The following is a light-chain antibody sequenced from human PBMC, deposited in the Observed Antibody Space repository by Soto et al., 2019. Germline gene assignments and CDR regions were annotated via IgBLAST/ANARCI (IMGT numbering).Light chain of an antibody. J-gene: IGKJ1*01. V-gene: IGKV3-20*01. CDR1: QSVSNRY. CDR3: QQYRSSSWT. Sequence: EIVLTQSPGTLSLSPGERATLSCRASQSVSNRYLAWYQQKPGQAPRLLIYGASSRATGIPDRFSGSGSGPDFTPTISRLEHEDFAVYYCQQYRSSSWTFGQGTKVEIK. CDR2: GAS.